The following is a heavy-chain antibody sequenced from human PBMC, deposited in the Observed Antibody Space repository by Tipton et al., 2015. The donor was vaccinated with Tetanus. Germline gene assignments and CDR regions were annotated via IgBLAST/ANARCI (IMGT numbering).Heavy chain of an antibody. CDR2: VYYGGTP. CDR1: GASISTTSYY. Sequence: TLSLTCTVSGASISTTSYYWGWVRQPPGKGLECIGSVYYGGTPYNNPSLKSRVTISVDTSKNQFSLSLRSVTAADTAVYYCTTTAVGVPLDPWGQGTLVTVSS. V-gene: IGHV4-39*01. CDR3: TTTAVGVPLDP. D-gene: IGHD6-13*01. J-gene: IGHJ5*02.